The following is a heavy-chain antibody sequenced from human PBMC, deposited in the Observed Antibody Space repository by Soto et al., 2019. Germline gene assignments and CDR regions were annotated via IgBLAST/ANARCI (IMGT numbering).Heavy chain of an antibody. CDR3: GRGGITIFGVAGHQFSFQH. CDR2: INPNSGGT. CDR1: GYTFTGYY. J-gene: IGHJ1*01. V-gene: IGHV1-2*04. D-gene: IGHD3-3*01. Sequence: ASVKVSCKASGYTFTGYYMHWVRQAPGQGLEWMGWINPNSGGTNYAQKFQGWVTMTRDTSISTAYMELSRLRSDDTAVYYCGRGGITIFGVAGHQFSFQHWGQGTLVTVPS.